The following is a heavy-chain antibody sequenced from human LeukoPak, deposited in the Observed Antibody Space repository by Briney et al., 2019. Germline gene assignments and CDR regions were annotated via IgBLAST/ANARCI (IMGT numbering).Heavy chain of an antibody. Sequence: PSETLSLTCTVSGGSVNSGSYYWRWIRQPPGKGLEWIGFIYYSGSTDYNPSLKSRVTISVDTSKNQFSLKLSSVTAADTAVYYCARGVYSTRSDYWGQGTLVTVSS. CDR2: IYYSGST. J-gene: IGHJ4*02. CDR1: GGSVNSGSYY. D-gene: IGHD2-2*01. CDR3: ARGVYSTRSDY. V-gene: IGHV4-61*01.